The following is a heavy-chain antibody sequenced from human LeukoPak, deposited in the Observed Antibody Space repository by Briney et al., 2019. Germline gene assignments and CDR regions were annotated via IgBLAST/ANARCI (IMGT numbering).Heavy chain of an antibody. CDR2: ISSNGGST. D-gene: IGHD3-22*01. Sequence: GGSLRLSCAASGFTFSSYAMHWVRQAPGKGLEYVSAISSNGGSTYYANSVKGRFTISRDNSKNTLYLQMGSLRAEDMAVYYYARDMYYYDSSGIFDYWGQGALVTVSS. V-gene: IGHV3-64*01. CDR1: GFTFSSYA. CDR3: ARDMYYYDSSGIFDY. J-gene: IGHJ4*02.